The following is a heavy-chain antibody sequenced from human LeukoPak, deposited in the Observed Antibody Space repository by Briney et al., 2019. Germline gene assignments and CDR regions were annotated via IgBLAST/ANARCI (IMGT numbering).Heavy chain of an antibody. Sequence: GGSLRLSCAASGFTFSNAWMSWVRQAPGKGLGWVGRIKSKTDGGTTDYAAPVKGRFTISRDDSKNTLYLQMNSLKTEDTAVYYCTTDPPQYSSSWYVLYWGQGTLVTVSS. D-gene: IGHD6-13*01. CDR1: GFTFSNAW. CDR2: IKSKTDGGTT. J-gene: IGHJ4*02. V-gene: IGHV3-15*01. CDR3: TTDPPQYSSSWYVLY.